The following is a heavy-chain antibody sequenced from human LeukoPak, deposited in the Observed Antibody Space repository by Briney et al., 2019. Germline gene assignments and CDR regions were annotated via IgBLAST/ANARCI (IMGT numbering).Heavy chain of an antibody. CDR2: ISGSGVNT. Sequence: PGGSLRLSCAASGFTFSTYAMNWVRQAPGKGLEWVSAISGSGVNTYYADSVKGRFTISRDNSKNTLYLQMNSLRAEDTAVYYCAKTRPLDSSSWSHGDYWGQGTLVTVSS. CDR1: GFTFSTYA. D-gene: IGHD6-13*01. CDR3: AKTRPLDSSSWSHGDY. V-gene: IGHV3-23*01. J-gene: IGHJ4*02.